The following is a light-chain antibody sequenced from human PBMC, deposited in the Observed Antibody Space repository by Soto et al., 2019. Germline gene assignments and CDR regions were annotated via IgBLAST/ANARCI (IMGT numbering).Light chain of an antibody. CDR1: QSVSNNY. J-gene: IGKJ1*01. Sequence: EIEVTQSPGTLSMSPGERATLSCSASQSVSNNYLPCYQQKPGQAPSLLIYGASNRATGIPDRFSGSGSGTDFTLTISRLEPEDFAVYYCQQYGSAGTVAQGTKVDIK. CDR3: QQYGSAGT. V-gene: IGKV3-20*01. CDR2: GAS.